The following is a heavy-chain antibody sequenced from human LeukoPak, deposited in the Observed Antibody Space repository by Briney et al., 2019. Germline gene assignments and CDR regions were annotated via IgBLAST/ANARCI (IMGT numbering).Heavy chain of an antibody. J-gene: IGHJ3*02. V-gene: IGHV3-23*01. CDR3: AKDAKLGMATMYSSDT. Sequence: KPGGSLRLSCAASGFTFSTYAMSWVRQAPGKGLEWVSGISGSGGSTYYADSVKGRFTISRDNSKSSLYLQMNSLRAEDTAVYYCAKDAKLGMATMYSSDTWGQGTMVTVSS. D-gene: IGHD5-24*01. CDR2: ISGSGGST. CDR1: GFTFSTYA.